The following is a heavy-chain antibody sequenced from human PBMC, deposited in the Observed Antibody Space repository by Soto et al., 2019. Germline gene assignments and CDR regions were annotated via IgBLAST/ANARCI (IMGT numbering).Heavy chain of an antibody. CDR2: ISGSGSRT. Sequence: EVQLLESGGGLVQPGGSLRLSCAASGFTFSSYAMSWVRQAPGKGLEWVSAISGSGSRTYYADSVKGRFTFSRDNSKKTMYLQMNSMRAEDTAVYFCAKGTYRDYVYWDHGFDIWGQGTMVTVSS. D-gene: IGHD4-17*01. CDR1: GFTFSSYA. V-gene: IGHV3-23*01. J-gene: IGHJ3*02. CDR3: AKGTYRDYVYWDHGFDI.